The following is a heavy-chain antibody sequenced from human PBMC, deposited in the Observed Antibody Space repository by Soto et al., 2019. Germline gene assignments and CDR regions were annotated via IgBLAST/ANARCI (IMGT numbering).Heavy chain of an antibody. D-gene: IGHD3-22*01. J-gene: IGHJ3*01. CDR2: IYYSGST. V-gene: IGHV4-59*12. Sequence: PSETLSLTCTVSGGSISSYYWSWIRQPPGKGLEWIGYIYYSGSTNYNPSLKSRVTISVDTSKNQFSLKLSSVTAADTAVYYCARDQLYYNDISGRPLNAFDVWGQGTMVT. CDR1: GGSISSYY. CDR3: ARDQLYYNDISGRPLNAFDV.